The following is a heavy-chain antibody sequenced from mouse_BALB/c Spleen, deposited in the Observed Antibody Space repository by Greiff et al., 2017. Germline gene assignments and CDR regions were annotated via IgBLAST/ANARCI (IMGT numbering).Heavy chain of an antibody. CDR3: ARDQEEFITTTRSYFDY. CDR2: IWAGGST. CDR1: GFSLTSYG. Sequence: QVQLQQSGPGLVAPSQSLSITCTVSGFSLTSYGVHWVRQPPGKGLEWLGVIWAGGSTNYNSALMSRLSISKDNSKSQVFLKMNSLQTDDTAMYYCARDQEEFITTTRSYFDYWGQGTTLTVSS. V-gene: IGHV2-9*02. J-gene: IGHJ2*01. D-gene: IGHD1-2*01.